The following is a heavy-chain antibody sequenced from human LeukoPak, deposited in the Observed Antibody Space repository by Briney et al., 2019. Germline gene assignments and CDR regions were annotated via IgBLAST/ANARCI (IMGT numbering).Heavy chain of an antibody. CDR1: GFTFSSYG. CDR3: EKSSTTVTAYFDY. D-gene: IGHD4-17*01. CDR2: ISYDGSNK. Sequence: GGSLRLSCAASGFTFSSYGMHWVRQAPGRGLEWVAVISYDGSNKYYADSVKGRFTISRDNSKNTLYLQMNSLRAEDTAVYYCEKSSTTVTAYFDYWGQGTLVTVSS. J-gene: IGHJ4*02. V-gene: IGHV3-30*18.